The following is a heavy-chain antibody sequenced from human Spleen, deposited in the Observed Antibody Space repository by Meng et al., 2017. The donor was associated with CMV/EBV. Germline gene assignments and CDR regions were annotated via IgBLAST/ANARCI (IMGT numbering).Heavy chain of an antibody. D-gene: IGHD1-26*01. J-gene: IGHJ4*02. CDR3: ATGSGDFDH. CDR2: VYINDNT. Sequence: QVQRREPGPGLVKPSQTLSLTCTVSGGYIKNWFWSWIRQPAGKKLEWIGRVYINDNTNYNPSFRSRVIMSVDASNNQFSLKLTSVTAADTAVYYCATGSGDFDHWGQGTLVTVSS. CDR1: GGYIKNWF. V-gene: IGHV4-4*07.